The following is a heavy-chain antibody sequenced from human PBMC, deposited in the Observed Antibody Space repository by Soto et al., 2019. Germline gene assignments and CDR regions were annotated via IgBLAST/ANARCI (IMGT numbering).Heavy chain of an antibody. CDR3: ASPEGY. CDR1: GFTVSSNY. Sequence: GGSLRLSCAASGFTVSSNYMSWVRQASGKGLEWVSLIYSGGSTDYADSVKGRFAISRDNSKNTLYLQMNSLRAEDTAVYYCASPEGYWGQGTLVTVSS. V-gene: IGHV3-53*01. J-gene: IGHJ4*02. CDR2: IYSGGST.